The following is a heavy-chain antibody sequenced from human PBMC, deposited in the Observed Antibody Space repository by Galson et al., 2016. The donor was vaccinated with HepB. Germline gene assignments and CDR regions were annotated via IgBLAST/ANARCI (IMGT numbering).Heavy chain of an antibody. CDR2: ISYTGTNE. CDR3: ARGMAAFFAY. V-gene: IGHV3-30-3*01. J-gene: IGHJ4*02. Sequence: SLRLSCAVSGFTFSSYAMHWVRQAPGKGLEWVAVISYTGTNEYYADSVKGRFTISRDNSKNTLYLQMNSLRAEDTAVYYCARGMAAFFAYWGQGTLVTVSS. D-gene: IGHD5-24*01. CDR1: GFTFSSYA.